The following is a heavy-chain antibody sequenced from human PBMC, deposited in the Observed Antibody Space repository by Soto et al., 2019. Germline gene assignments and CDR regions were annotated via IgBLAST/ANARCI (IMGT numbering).Heavy chain of an antibody. CDR3: ARPIGYCISSTCYDYYYGMDV. J-gene: IGHJ6*02. Sequence: QVQLVESGGGVVQPGRSLRLSCAASGFTFRNYGMHWVRQAPGKGLEWVAVIWYDGSSKYHADSVKGQFTISRDNSKSTLYLQMNSLRAEDSAVYYCARPIGYCISSTCYDYYYGMDVWGQGTTVTVSS. V-gene: IGHV3-33*01. CDR2: IWYDGSSK. CDR1: GFTFRNYG. D-gene: IGHD2-2*01.